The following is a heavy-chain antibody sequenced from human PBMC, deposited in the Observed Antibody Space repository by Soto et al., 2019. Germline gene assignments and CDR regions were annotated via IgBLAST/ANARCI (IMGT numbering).Heavy chain of an antibody. J-gene: IGHJ6*02. CDR2: ILPIFGAV. D-gene: IGHD2-2*01. V-gene: IGHV1-69*06. CDR1: VGAFIGHT. Sequence: SVKVSCKASVGAFIGHTGGLVRQAPGQGLEWMGGILPIFGAVNYAQKFRDRVTITADKSTSIAYMELSSLRSEDTAIYYCARVGGTCRSSSCGMDVWAQGTTVTVSS. CDR3: ARVGGTCRSSSCGMDV.